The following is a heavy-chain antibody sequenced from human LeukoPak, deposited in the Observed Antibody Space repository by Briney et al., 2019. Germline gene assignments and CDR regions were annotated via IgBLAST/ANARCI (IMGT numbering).Heavy chain of an antibody. J-gene: IGHJ3*02. CDR2: ISSSGSTI. CDR3: ARITMILRDAFDI. CDR1: GFTFSDYY. Sequence: GGSLRLSCAASGFTFSDYYMSWIRQAPGKGLEWVSYISSSGSTIYYADSAKGRFTISRDNAKNSLYLQMNSLRAEDTAVYYCARITMILRDAFDIWGQGTMVTVSS. V-gene: IGHV3-11*04. D-gene: IGHD3-22*01.